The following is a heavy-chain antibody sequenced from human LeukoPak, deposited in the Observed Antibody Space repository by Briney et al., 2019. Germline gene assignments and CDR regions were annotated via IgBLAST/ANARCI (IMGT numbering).Heavy chain of an antibody. CDR2: ISSSSSYI. CDR3: ARDLGIAVAGTLY. J-gene: IGHJ4*02. CDR1: GFTFSSYA. D-gene: IGHD6-19*01. V-gene: IGHV3-21*01. Sequence: GGSLRLSCAASGFTFSSYAMSWVRQAQGKGLEWVSSISSSSSYIYYADSVKGRFTISRDNAKNSLYLQMNSLRAEDTAVYYCARDLGIAVAGTLYWGRGTLVTVSS.